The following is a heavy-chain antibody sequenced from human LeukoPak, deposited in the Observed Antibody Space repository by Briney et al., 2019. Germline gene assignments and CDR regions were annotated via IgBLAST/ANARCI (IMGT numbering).Heavy chain of an antibody. Sequence: GGSLRLSCAASGFTFGSYAMHWVRQAPGKGLEWVAVISYDGSNKYYADSVKGRFTISRDNSKNTLYLQMNSLRAEDTAVYYCARDRTETAIDYWGQGTLVTVSS. V-gene: IGHV3-30-3*01. CDR3: ARDRTETAIDY. CDR1: GFTFGSYA. J-gene: IGHJ4*02. CDR2: ISYDGSNK. D-gene: IGHD2-21*02.